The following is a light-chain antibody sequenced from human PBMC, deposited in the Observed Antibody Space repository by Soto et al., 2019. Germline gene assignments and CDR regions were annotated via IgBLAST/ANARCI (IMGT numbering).Light chain of an antibody. V-gene: IGLV2-14*02. J-gene: IGLJ1*01. Sequence: QSALTQPASVSGSPGQSITISCTGTSSDFGTYNLVSWYQHHPGTVPQLIIFEITKRPSGVSDRFSGSKSGNTASLTISGLQAEDEAEYHCSSYTADYTLIFGGGTKVTVL. CDR3: SSYTADYTLI. CDR2: EIT. CDR1: SSDFGTYNL.